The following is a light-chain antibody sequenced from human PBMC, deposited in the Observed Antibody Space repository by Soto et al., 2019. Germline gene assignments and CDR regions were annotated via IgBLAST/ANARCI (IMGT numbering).Light chain of an antibody. J-gene: IGKJ2*01. CDR3: QQRYNWPRT. Sequence: EIVLTQSPATLSLSPGERDTLSCRASQSISTYLAWYQQKPGQAPRLLIYDASKRATGIPPRFSGSESGTDFTLTISSLEPEDFAVYYCQQRYNWPRTFGQGTKVDIK. CDR2: DAS. V-gene: IGKV3-11*01. CDR1: QSISTY.